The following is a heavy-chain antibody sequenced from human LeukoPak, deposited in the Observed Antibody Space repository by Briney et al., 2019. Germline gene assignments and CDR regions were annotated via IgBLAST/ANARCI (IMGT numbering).Heavy chain of an antibody. CDR3: ARRASHCSSTSCYYYYYMDV. D-gene: IGHD2-2*01. J-gene: IGHJ6*03. CDR2: IFFTGST. Sequence: SETLSLTCTVSGGSISSYYWSWIRQPPGEGLEGIGYIFFTGSTNYNSSLKSRVTISVDTSKNQFSLKLSSVTAADTAVYYCARRASHCSSTSCYYYYYMDVWGKGTTVTVSS. V-gene: IGHV4-59*01. CDR1: GGSISSYY.